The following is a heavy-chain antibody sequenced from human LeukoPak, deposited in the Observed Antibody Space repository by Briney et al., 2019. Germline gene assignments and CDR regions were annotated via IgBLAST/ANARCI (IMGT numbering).Heavy chain of an antibody. D-gene: IGHD6-13*01. CDR1: GYTFTGYY. CDR2: INPNSGGT. J-gene: IGHJ5*02. V-gene: IGHV1-2*02. CDR3: ARDHSSSLGKNWFDP. Sequence: ASVKVSCKASGYTFTGYYMHWVRQAPGQGLEWMGWINPNSGGTNYAQKFQGRVTMTRDTSISTAYMELSRLRSDDTAVYYCARDHSSSLGKNWFDPWGQGTLVTLSS.